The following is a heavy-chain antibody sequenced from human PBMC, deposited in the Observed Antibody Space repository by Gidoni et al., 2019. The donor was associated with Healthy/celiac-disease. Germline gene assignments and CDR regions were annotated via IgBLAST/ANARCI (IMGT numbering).Heavy chain of an antibody. D-gene: IGHD4-17*01. CDR3: AREGDYGDYGIPYYYYYGMDV. Sequence: QVQLVQSGAEVKKPGSSVKVSCKASGGTFSSYAISWVRQAPGQGLEWMGGIIPIFGTANYAQKFQGRVTITADKSTSTAYMELSSLRSEDTAVYYCAREGDYGDYGIPYYYYYGMDVWGQGTTVTVSS. CDR1: GGTFSSYA. J-gene: IGHJ6*02. CDR2: IIPIFGTA. V-gene: IGHV1-69*06.